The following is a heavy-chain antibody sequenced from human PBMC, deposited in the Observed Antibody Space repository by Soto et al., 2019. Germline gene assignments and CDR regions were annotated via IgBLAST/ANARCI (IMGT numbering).Heavy chain of an antibody. CDR3: ARVRIGYGDYMGYFDY. V-gene: IGHV4-31*03. CDR1: GGSISSGGYY. J-gene: IGHJ4*02. CDR2: IYYSGST. D-gene: IGHD4-17*01. Sequence: QVQLQESGPGLVKPSQTLSLTCTVSGGSISSGGYYWSWIRQHPGKGLEWIGYIYYSGSTYYNPSLKSRVTISVDTSKNHFSLKLSSVTAADTAVYYCARVRIGYGDYMGYFDYWGQGTLVTVSS.